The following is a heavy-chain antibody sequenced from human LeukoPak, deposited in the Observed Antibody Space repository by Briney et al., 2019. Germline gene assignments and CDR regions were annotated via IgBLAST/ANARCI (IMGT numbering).Heavy chain of an antibody. D-gene: IGHD2-2*01. J-gene: IGHJ4*02. V-gene: IGHV1-69*01. Sequence: ASVKVSCKASGGTFSSYAISWVRQAPGQGVEWMGGIIPIFGTANYAQKFQGRVTITADESTSTAYMELSSLRSEDTAVYYCARGVVVPAAMVGAGFFDYWGQGTLVTVSS. CDR3: ARGVVVPAAMVGAGFFDY. CDR2: IIPIFGTA. CDR1: GGTFSSYA.